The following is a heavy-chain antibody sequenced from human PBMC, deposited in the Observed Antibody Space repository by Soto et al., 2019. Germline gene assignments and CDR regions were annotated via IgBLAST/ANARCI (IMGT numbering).Heavy chain of an antibody. J-gene: IGHJ3*02. V-gene: IGHV4-59*01. Sequence: SETLSLTCTVSGGSISSYYWSWIRQPPGKGLEWIGYIYYSGSTNYNPSLKSRVTISVDTSKNQFSLKLSSVTAADTAVYYCAGVSYYDSSSYYYFGAFDIWGQGTIVTVSS. CDR3: AGVSYYDSSSYYYFGAFDI. CDR1: GGSISSYY. D-gene: IGHD3-22*01. CDR2: IYYSGST.